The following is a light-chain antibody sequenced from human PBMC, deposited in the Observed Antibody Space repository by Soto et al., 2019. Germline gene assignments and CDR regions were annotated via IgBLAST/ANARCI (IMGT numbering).Light chain of an antibody. CDR2: YDD. CDR1: RSNIGNNA. Sequence: QSVLTQPPSVSGAPRQRVTISCSGSRSNIGNNAVNWYQQFPGRAPKLLIYYDDLLPSGVSDRFSGSKSGTSASLAISGLQAEDEADYYCATWGDSRNGQVFGGGTKLTVL. CDR3: ATWGDSRNGQV. J-gene: IGLJ2*01. V-gene: IGLV1-36*01.